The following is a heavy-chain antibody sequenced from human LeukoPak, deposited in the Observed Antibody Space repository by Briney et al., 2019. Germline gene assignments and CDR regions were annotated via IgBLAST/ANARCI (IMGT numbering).Heavy chain of an antibody. V-gene: IGHV3-74*01. J-gene: IGHJ6*02. CDR3: ASDRVFYGLDV. Sequence: GGSLSLSCAASGFTFSSYWMHWVRQAPGKGLMWVSRIKSDGSETSYADSVKGRFTISRDNARNTLYLQMNSLRPEDTAIYYCASDRVFYGLDVWGQGTTVTVSS. CDR1: GFTFSSYW. CDR2: IKSDGSET.